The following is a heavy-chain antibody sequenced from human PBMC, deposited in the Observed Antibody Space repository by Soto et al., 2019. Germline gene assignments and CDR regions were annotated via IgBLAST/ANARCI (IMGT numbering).Heavy chain of an antibody. CDR2: ISGNTGHA. CDR3: AKVPSQYIWGSYLRYYDY. CDR1: GFPFSNYA. J-gene: IGHJ4*02. D-gene: IGHD3-16*02. V-gene: IGHV3-23*01. Sequence: EVQMLESGGGLVQPGGSLRLSCAASGFPFSNYAVTWVRQAPGKGLEWVSGISGNTGHAYYADSVKDRFTISRDNSKNTLYLQMDSLRAEDTAVYYCAKVPSQYIWGSYLRYYDYWGQGTLVTVSS.